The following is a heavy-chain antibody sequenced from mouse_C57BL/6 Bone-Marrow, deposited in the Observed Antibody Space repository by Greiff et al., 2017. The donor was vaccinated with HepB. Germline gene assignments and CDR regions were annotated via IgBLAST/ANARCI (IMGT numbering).Heavy chain of an antibody. V-gene: IGHV5-17*01. CDR1: GFTFSDYG. D-gene: IGHD2-4*01. CDR2: ISSGSSTI. Sequence: EVQVVESGGGLVKPGGSLKLSCAASGFTFSDYGMHWVRQAPEKGLEWVAYISSGSSTIYYADTVKGRFTISRDNAKNTLFLQMTSLRSEDTAMYYCARAPVYYDYPYYAMDYWGQGTSVTVSS. CDR3: ARAPVYYDYPYYAMDY. J-gene: IGHJ4*01.